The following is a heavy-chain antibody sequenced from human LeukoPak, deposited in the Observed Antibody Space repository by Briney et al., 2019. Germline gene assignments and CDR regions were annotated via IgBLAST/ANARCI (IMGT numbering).Heavy chain of an antibody. CDR2: ISYDGSNK. CDR3: AKEAVLLWFGEPYFDY. V-gene: IGHV3-30*18. D-gene: IGHD3-10*01. Sequence: PGRCLRLSCAASGFTFSSYGMHWVRQAPGKGLEWVADISYDGSNKYYADSVKGRFTISRDNSKNTLYLQMNSLRAEDTAVYYCAKEAVLLWFGEPYFDYWGQGTLVTVSS. J-gene: IGHJ4*02. CDR1: GFTFSSYG.